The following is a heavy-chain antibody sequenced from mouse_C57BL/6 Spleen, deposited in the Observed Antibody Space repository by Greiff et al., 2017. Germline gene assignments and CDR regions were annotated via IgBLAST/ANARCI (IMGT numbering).Heavy chain of an antibody. J-gene: IGHJ4*01. CDR3: AGGGDYAMDY. Sequence: VQRVESGAELVKPGASVKISCKTSGYAFSTYWMNWVKQRPGKGLQWIGQIYPGDGDTNYNGKFKGKATLTADKSSSTAYMQLSSLTSEDSAVYCCAGGGDYAMDYWGQGTSVTVSS. CDR2: IYPGDGDT. D-gene: IGHD1-1*02. CDR1: GYAFSTYW. V-gene: IGHV1-80*01.